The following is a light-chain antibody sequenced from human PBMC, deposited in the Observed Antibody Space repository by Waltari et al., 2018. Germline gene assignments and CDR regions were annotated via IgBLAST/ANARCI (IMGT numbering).Light chain of an antibody. CDR1: QTISNY. V-gene: IGKV1-39*01. CDR2: AAS. CDR3: QQSYIAPYT. Sequence: DIQMTQSPSSLSASVGDRVTISCRSSQTISNYLNWYQQKPGKAPKLLIYAASSLQSGVPSRFSASGSGTDFTLTIGSLQTEDFATYYCQQSYIAPYTFGQGTKLEIK. J-gene: IGKJ2*01.